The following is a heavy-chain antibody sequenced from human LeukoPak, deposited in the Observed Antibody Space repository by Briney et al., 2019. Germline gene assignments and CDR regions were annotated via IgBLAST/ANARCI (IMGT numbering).Heavy chain of an antibody. Sequence: SETLSLTCTVSGGSISMYYWSWIRQPPGKGLEWSGYIYDSGSTNYNPSLKSRVTISVDTSKNTFSMKLSYVTADDTAVYYCARLYYDSSGYRFDYWGQGTLVTVSS. CDR3: ARLYYDSSGYRFDY. D-gene: IGHD3-22*01. CDR2: IYDSGST. CDR1: GGSISMYY. V-gene: IGHV4-59*08. J-gene: IGHJ4*02.